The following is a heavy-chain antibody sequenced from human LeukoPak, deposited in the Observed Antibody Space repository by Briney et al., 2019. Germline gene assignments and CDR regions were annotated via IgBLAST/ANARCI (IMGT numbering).Heavy chain of an antibody. D-gene: IGHD3-22*01. J-gene: IGHJ6*02. CDR3: AREGSRYYDSSDDYYGMDV. CDR1: GYTFTSYY. Sequence: ASVKVSCEASGYTFTSYYMHWVRQAPRRGLEWMGVINPTGGTTTYAQKFQGRVTMTRNTSTSTVYMELSSLRSEDTAVYYCAREGSRYYDSSDDYYGMDVWGQGTTVTVSS. V-gene: IGHV1-46*01. CDR2: INPTGGTT.